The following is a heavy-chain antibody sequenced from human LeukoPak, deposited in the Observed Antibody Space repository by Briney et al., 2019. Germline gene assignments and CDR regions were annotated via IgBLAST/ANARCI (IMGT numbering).Heavy chain of an antibody. CDR1: GFTVSSNY. D-gene: IGHD1-26*01. Sequence: GSLRLSCAVSGFTVSSNYMSWVRQAPGKGLEWVSVVYSGDRTYYADSVKGRFTISRDDSTNTLYLLMNSLRDEDTAVYYCARGYLIDYWGQGTLVTVSS. CDR3: ARGYLIDY. V-gene: IGHV3-66*01. CDR2: VYSGDRT. J-gene: IGHJ4*02.